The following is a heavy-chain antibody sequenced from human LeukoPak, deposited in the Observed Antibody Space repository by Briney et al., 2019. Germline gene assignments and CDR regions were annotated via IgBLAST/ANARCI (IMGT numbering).Heavy chain of an antibody. CDR3: ARQAPGYSYGYVY. D-gene: IGHD5-18*01. CDR1: GGSISSSSYY. J-gene: IGHJ4*02. CDR2: IYYSGST. Sequence: SETLSLTCTVSGGSISSSSYYWGWIRQPPGKGLEWIGSIYYSGSTYYNPSLKSRVTISVDTSKNQFSLKLSSGTAADTAVYYCARQAPGYSYGYVYWGQGTLVTVSS. V-gene: IGHV4-39*01.